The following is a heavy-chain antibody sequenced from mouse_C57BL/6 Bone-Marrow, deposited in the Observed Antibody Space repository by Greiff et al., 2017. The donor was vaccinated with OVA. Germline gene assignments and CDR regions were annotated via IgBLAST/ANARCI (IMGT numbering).Heavy chain of an antibody. Sequence: QVQLKQSGAELVKPGASVKLSCKASGYTFTSYWMHWVKQRPGQGLEWIGMIHPNSGSTNYNEKFKSKATLTVDKSSSTAYMQLSSLTSEDSAVYYCARRVITTVVAENWYFDVWGTGTTVTVSS. J-gene: IGHJ1*03. D-gene: IGHD1-1*01. CDR1: GYTFTSYW. CDR2: IHPNSGST. CDR3: ARRVITTVVAENWYFDV. V-gene: IGHV1-64*01.